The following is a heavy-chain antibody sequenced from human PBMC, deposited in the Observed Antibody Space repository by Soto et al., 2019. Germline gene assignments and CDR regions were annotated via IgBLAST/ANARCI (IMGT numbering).Heavy chain of an antibody. J-gene: IGHJ4*02. CDR3: ARDDSGFSGSHYIDYFNY. CDR1: GYTFTSYA. V-gene: IGHV1-3*01. Sequence: ASVKVSCKASGYTFTSYAMHWVRQAPGQRLEWMGWINAGNGNTKYSQKFQGRVAITRDTSAGTVYMQLSGLTSEDTAVYYCARDDSGFSGSHYIDYFNYWGQGALVTVSS. D-gene: IGHD1-26*01. CDR2: INAGNGNT.